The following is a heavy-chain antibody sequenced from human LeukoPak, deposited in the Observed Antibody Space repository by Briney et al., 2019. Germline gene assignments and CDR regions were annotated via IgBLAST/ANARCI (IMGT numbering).Heavy chain of an antibody. CDR1: GGSISSSNL. D-gene: IGHD3-22*01. CDR2: VFRSGNT. V-gene: IGHV4-4*02. Sequence: SETLSLTCAVSGGSISSSNLWTWVRQPPGKGLEWIGEVFRSGNTNYNPSLKSRVTISVDKSKSQFSLNLSSVTAADTAVYLCARDPDYYDPGYWGQGTLVTVSS. CDR3: ARDPDYYDPGY. J-gene: IGHJ4*02.